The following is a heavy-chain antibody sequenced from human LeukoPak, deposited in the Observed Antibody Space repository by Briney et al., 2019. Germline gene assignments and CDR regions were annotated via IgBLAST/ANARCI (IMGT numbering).Heavy chain of an antibody. CDR3: ARQPMPRAFDI. D-gene: IGHD2-2*01. V-gene: IGHV4-61*05. Sequence: PSETLSLTCTISGDSISSSSYYWGWIRQPPGKGLEWIGYIYYSGSTNYNPSLKSRVTISVDTSKNQFSLKLSSVTAADTAVYYCARQPMPRAFDIWGQGTMVTVSS. J-gene: IGHJ3*02. CDR1: GDSISSSSYY. CDR2: IYYSGST.